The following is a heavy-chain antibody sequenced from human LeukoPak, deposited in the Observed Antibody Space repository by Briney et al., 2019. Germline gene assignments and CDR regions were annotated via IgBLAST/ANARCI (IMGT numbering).Heavy chain of an antibody. Sequence: ASVKVSCKASGYTFTSYDINWVRRATGQGLEWMGWMNPNSGNTGYAQKFRGRVTMTRNTSISTAYMELSSLRSEDTAVYYCARAPRFTYYDFWSGYSDPYYYYGMDVWGQGTTVTVSS. CDR3: ARAPRFTYYDFWSGYSDPYYYYGMDV. CDR1: GYTFTSYD. D-gene: IGHD3-3*01. J-gene: IGHJ6*02. CDR2: MNPNSGNT. V-gene: IGHV1-8*01.